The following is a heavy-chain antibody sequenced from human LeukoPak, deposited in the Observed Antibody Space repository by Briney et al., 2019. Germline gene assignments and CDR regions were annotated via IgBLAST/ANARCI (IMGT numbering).Heavy chain of an antibody. CDR2: ISSSSSYI. V-gene: IGHV3-21*01. D-gene: IGHD6-19*01. Sequence: GGSLRLSCAASGFTFSSYSMNWVRQAPGKGLEWVSSISSSSSYIYYADSVKGRFTISRDNAKNSLYLQMNSLRAEDTAVYYCARDPSSGWYHDERNDYWGQGTLVTVSS. CDR1: GFTFSSYS. J-gene: IGHJ4*02. CDR3: ARDPSSGWYHDERNDY.